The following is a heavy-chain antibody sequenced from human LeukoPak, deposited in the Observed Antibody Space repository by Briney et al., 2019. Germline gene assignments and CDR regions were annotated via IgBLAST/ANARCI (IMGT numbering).Heavy chain of an antibody. Sequence: ASVTVSCKASGYTFTSYGISWVRQAPGQGLEWMGWISAYNGNTNYAQKLQGRVTITRNTSISTAYMELSSLRSEDTAVYYCARGSSGWFRNWFDPWGQGTLVTVSS. CDR3: ARGSSGWFRNWFDP. V-gene: IGHV1-18*01. J-gene: IGHJ5*02. CDR2: ISAYNGNT. CDR1: GYTFTSYG. D-gene: IGHD6-19*01.